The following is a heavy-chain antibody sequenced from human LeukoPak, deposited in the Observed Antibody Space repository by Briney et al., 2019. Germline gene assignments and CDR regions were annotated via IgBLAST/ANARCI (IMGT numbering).Heavy chain of an antibody. D-gene: IGHD4-17*01. J-gene: IGHJ4*02. V-gene: IGHV4-38-2*02. Sequence: SETLSLTCTVSGYSISTSYYWGWVRQPPGKGLEWIGSIYHSGNTYYNPSLKSRVTISVDTSKNQFSLKLNSVTAADTAVYYCARAGYGDSDFDYWGQGTLVTVSS. CDR3: ARAGYGDSDFDY. CDR1: GYSISTSYY. CDR2: IYHSGNT.